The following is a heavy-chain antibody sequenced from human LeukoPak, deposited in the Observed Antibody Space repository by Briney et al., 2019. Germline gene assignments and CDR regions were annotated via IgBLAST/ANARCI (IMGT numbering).Heavy chain of an antibody. D-gene: IGHD1-14*01. CDR1: GFPFSSYW. CDR2: ISSGGSDT. CDR3: ARDQTQAGPTTVDH. J-gene: IGHJ4*02. Sequence: PGGSLRLSCVASGFPFSSYWMHWVRQDPGKGLVWVSRISSGGSDTKYVDSVKGRFTISRDNGKNTLYLEMNSQRVEDTAVYYCARDQTQAGPTTVDHWGQGTQVTVSS. V-gene: IGHV3-74*01.